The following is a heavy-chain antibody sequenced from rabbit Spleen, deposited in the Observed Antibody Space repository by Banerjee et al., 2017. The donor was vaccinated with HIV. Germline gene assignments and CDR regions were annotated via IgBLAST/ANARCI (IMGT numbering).Heavy chain of an antibody. CDR3: ARDLTDVIGWNFGW. CDR1: GIDFSSYNF. V-gene: IGHV1S45*01. Sequence: QEQLVDYGGDLVQPGASLTLTCKASGIDFSSYNFICWVRQAPGKGLEWIACIDIGSRDFTYYASWAKGRFTFSKTSSTTVTLQMTTLTAADTATYFCARDLTDVIGWNFGWWGQGTLVTVS. CDR2: IDIGSRDFT. J-gene: IGHJ4*01. D-gene: IGHD1-1*01.